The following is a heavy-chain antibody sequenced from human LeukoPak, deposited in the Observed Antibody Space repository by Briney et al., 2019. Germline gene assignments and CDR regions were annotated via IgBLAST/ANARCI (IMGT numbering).Heavy chain of an antibody. CDR1: GFTFSSYA. Sequence: GGSLRLSCAASGFTFSSYAMSWVRQAPGKGLEWVSGISGSGGSSYYADSVKGRFTISRDNSKNTLYLQMNSLRAEDTAVYYCAKDQYYYDSSGWAAFDIWGQGTMVTVSS. CDR2: ISGSGGSS. V-gene: IGHV3-23*01. D-gene: IGHD3-22*01. J-gene: IGHJ3*02. CDR3: AKDQYYYDSSGWAAFDI.